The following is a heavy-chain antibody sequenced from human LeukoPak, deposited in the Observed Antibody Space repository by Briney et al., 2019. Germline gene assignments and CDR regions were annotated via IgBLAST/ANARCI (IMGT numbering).Heavy chain of an antibody. CDR2: INPNSGVT. J-gene: IGHJ4*02. V-gene: IGHV1-2*02. Sequence: ASVKVSCKASGYTFTDYYMHWVRQAPGQGLEWMGWINPNSGVTNYAQKFQGRVTMTRDTSISTAYMELSSLRSDDMAVFYCARQRGDGYNYYYDYWGQGTLVTVSS. CDR3: ARQRGDGYNYYYDY. D-gene: IGHD5-24*01. CDR1: GYTFTDYY.